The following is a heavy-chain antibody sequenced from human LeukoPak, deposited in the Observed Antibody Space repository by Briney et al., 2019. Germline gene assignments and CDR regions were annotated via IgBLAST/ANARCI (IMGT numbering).Heavy chain of an antibody. CDR3: ARDQTSVGATNGGY. J-gene: IGHJ4*02. CDR2: INPSGGST. CDR1: GYTFTSYG. Sequence: ASVKVSCKASGYTFTSYGISWVRQAPGQGLEWMGIINPSGGSTSYAQKFQGRVTMTRDTSTSTVYMELSSLRSEDTAVYYCARDQTSVGATNGGYWGQGTLVTVSS. V-gene: IGHV1-46*01. D-gene: IGHD1-26*01.